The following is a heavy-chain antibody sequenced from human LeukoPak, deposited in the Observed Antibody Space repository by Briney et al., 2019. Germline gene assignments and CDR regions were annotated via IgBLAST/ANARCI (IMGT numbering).Heavy chain of an antibody. D-gene: IGHD5-24*01. V-gene: IGHV3-21*01. Sequence: GGSLRLSCAASGFTVSSNYMSWVRQAPGKGLEWVSSISSSSSYIYYADSVKGRFTISRDNAKNSLYLQMNSLRDDDTAVYYCTRDKGWQQFDSWGQGTLVTVSS. CDR3: TRDKGWQQFDS. CDR1: GFTVSSNY. CDR2: ISSSSSYI. J-gene: IGHJ4*02.